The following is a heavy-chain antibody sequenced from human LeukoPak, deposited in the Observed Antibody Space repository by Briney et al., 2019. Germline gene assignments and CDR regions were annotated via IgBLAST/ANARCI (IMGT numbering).Heavy chain of an antibody. V-gene: IGHV3-30-3*01. CDR3: ARDFYSGYDH. CDR1: GFTFSSYA. Sequence: PGRSLRLSCAASGFTFSSYAMHWVRQAPGKGLEWVAVISYDGSNKYYADSVKGRFTISRDNSKNTLYLQMNSLRAEDTAVYYCARDFYSGYDHWGQGTLVTVSS. CDR2: ISYDGSNK. J-gene: IGHJ4*02. D-gene: IGHD5-12*01.